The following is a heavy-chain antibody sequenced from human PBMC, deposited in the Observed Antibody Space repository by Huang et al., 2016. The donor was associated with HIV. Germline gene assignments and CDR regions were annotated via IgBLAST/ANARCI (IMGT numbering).Heavy chain of an antibody. CDR2: IYCSGSP. CDR3: ARRQGSGYYFYFDY. V-gene: IGHV4-39*01. Sequence: QLQLQESGPGLVKPSDTLSLNCTISGGSIKSSNYYWGWVRQAPGKGLEWIGDIYCSGSPYYNPSLRSRVSRSVDTSKKQVTLKVNAVIAADTAVYYCARRQGSGYYFYFDYWGRGIPVTVSA. D-gene: IGHD3-22*01. J-gene: IGHJ4*02. CDR1: GGSIKSSNYY.